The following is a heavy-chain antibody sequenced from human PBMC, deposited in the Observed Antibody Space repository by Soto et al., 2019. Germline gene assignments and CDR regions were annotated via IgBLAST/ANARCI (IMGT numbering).Heavy chain of an antibody. D-gene: IGHD5-18*01. V-gene: IGHV4-59*08. Sequence: SETLSLTCTVSGGSISSYYWSWIRQPPGKGLEWIGYIYYSGSTNYNPSLKSRVTISVDTSKNQFSLKLSSVTAADTAVYYCARSYGSCIDYWGQGTLVTFSS. CDR2: IYYSGST. J-gene: IGHJ4*02. CDR3: ARSYGSCIDY. CDR1: GGSISSYY.